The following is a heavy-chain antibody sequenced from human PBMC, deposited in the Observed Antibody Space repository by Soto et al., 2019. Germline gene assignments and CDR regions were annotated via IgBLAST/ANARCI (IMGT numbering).Heavy chain of an antibody. CDR2: ISAHNGNT. Sequence: QVHLVQSGAEVKKPGASVKVSCKGSGYAFTTYGITWVRQAPGQGLEWMGWISAHNGNTNYAQTLQGRVTVTRDTSTSTAYMELRSLRSDDTAGSYCARGRYGDYWGQGALVTVSS. J-gene: IGHJ4*02. CDR3: ARGRYGDY. D-gene: IGHD1-1*01. V-gene: IGHV1-18*01. CDR1: GYAFTTYG.